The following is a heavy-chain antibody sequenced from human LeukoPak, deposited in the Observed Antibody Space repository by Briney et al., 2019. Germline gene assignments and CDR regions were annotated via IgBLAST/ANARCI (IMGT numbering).Heavy chain of an antibody. CDR1: GCTFSDYY. CDR3: ATGHYDLDV. Sequence: GGSLRHSCAASGCTFSDYYMTWIHRAPGKGLEWVSYISTSGDYTNYADSVMGRYTMSRDNARNSLYLQMSSLRDEDTAVYYCATGHYDLDVWGQGTTVTVSS. V-gene: IGHV3-11*05. CDR2: ISTSGDYT. J-gene: IGHJ6*02.